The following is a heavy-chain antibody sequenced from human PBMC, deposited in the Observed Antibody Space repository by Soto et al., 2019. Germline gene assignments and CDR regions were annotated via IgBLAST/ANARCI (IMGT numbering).Heavy chain of an antibody. CDR3: ARDHFIIDYYDSSGYLYYFDY. V-gene: IGHV1-18*01. J-gene: IGHJ4*02. D-gene: IGHD3-22*01. CDR1: GYTFTSYC. CDR2: ISAYNGNT. Sequence: ASVKVSCKASGYTFTSYCISWVRQAPGQGLEWMAWISAYNGNTNYAQKFQDRVTMTTDTSTSTAYMELRSLRSDDTAVYYCARDHFIIDYYDSSGYLYYFDYWGQGALVTVSS.